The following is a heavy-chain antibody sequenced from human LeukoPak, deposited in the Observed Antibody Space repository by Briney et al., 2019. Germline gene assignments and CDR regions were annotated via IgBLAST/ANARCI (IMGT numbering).Heavy chain of an antibody. V-gene: IGHV3-11*01. J-gene: IGHJ4*02. CDR3: ASPEVWFGDSL. Sequence: GGSLRLSCEASGFFFSDYQMTWVRQAPGKGLECVAYISNSGSTKQYADSVKGRFTISRDNAKNSLHLQMNSLRVEDTAVYYCASPEVWFGDSLWGQGTLVTVSS. CDR2: ISNSGSTK. D-gene: IGHD3-10*01. CDR1: GFFFSDYQ.